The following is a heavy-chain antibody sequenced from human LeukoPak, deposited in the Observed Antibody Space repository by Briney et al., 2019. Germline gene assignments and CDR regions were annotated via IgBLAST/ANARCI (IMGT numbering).Heavy chain of an antibody. V-gene: IGHV4-61*05. Sequence: SETLSLTCAVSGGSISSNSYYWGWIRQPPGKGLEWIGYIYYSGSTNYNPSLKSRVTISVDTSKNQFSLKLSSVTAADTAVYYCARGRHYMDVWGKGTTVTVSS. CDR3: ARGRHYMDV. CDR2: IYYSGST. J-gene: IGHJ6*03. CDR1: GGSISSNSYY.